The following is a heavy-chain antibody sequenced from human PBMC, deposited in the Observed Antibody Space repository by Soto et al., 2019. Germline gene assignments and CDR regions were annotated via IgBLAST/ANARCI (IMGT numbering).Heavy chain of an antibody. CDR3: VKDESINWYSGHFRH. D-gene: IGHD6-13*01. V-gene: IGHV3-9*01. CDR2: INWNSGSI. CDR1: GFTFDDYA. J-gene: IGHJ1*01. Sequence: GGSLRLSCAASGFTFDDYAMHWVRQVPGKGLEWVSGINWNSGSIGYGDSVEGRFAISRDNAKNSLHLQMNSLSAEDTAFYYCVKDESINWYSGHFRHWGQGTLVTVAS.